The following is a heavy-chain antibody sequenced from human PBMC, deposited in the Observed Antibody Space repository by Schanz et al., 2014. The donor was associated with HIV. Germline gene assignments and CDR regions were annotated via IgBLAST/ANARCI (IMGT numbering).Heavy chain of an antibody. J-gene: IGHJ4*02. D-gene: IGHD4-17*01. V-gene: IGHV3-66*01. CDR3: ARAGLHDYGDSGLDY. CDR1: GFSATNYY. CDR2: IDHTGTT. Sequence: EEQLVESGGGLVQPGGSLRLSCAASGFSATNYYISWVRQAPGKGLEWVSLIDHTGTTYYADSVKGRFTISRDNSRNTLYLQMNSLRSEDTAVYYCARAGLHDYGDSGLDYWGQGTLVTVSS.